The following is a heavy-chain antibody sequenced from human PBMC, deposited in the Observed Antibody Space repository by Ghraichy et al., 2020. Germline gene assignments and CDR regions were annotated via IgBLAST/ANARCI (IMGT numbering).Heavy chain of an antibody. Sequence: SETLSLTCTVSGGSISSYYWSWIRQPPGKGLEWIGYIYYSGSTNYNPSLKSRVTISVDTSKNQFSLKLSSVTAADTAVYYCARDSPALGPEHYYYYYGMDVWGQGTTVTVSS. CDR2: IYYSGST. CDR1: GGSISSYY. CDR3: ARDSPALGPEHYYYYYGMDV. V-gene: IGHV4-59*01. J-gene: IGHJ6*02.